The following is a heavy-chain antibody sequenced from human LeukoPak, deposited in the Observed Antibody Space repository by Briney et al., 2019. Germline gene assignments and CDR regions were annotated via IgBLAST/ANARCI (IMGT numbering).Heavy chain of an antibody. J-gene: IGHJ3*02. CDR2: IHPGDSDT. D-gene: IGHD2-21*02. CDR1: GYRFTSYW. Sequence: GESLKISCKGSGYRFTSYWIGWVRQMPGKGLEWMGIIHPGDSDTRYSPSFQDQVTISAAKSITTAYLQWSSLKASDTAMYYCARLRTAYCGGDCYDAFDIWGQGTMVTVPS. V-gene: IGHV5-51*01. CDR3: ARLRTAYCGGDCYDAFDI.